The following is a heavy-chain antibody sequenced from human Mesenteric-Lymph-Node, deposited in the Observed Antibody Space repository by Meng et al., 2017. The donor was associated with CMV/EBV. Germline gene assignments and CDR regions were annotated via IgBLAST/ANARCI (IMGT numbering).Heavy chain of an antibody. V-gene: IGHV3-21*01. D-gene: IGHD6-6*01. CDR1: GFAFTYST. J-gene: IGHJ2*01. Sequence: GGSLRLSCAASGFAFTYSTMNWVRQAPGKGLEWVSSISSSSGFINYADSVKGRFTLSRDNAKNSLYLQMNSLRAEDTAVYYCGKDSRSIAGWYLDLWGRGTLVTVSS. CDR2: ISSSSGFI. CDR3: GKDSRSIAGWYLDL.